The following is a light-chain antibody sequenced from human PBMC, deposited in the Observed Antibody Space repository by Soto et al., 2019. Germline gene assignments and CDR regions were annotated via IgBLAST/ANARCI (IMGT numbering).Light chain of an antibody. J-gene: IGKJ5*01. V-gene: IGKV3-11*01. CDR3: QQRSNWPPEVT. CDR2: DAS. CDR1: QSVSSY. Sequence: EIALTQSPTSLSLSPGGRATLSCRGSQSVSSYSAWYQQKPGQAPRLLIYDASNRATGIPARFSGSGSGTDFTLTISSLEPEDFAVYYCQQRSNWPPEVTFGQGTRLEIK.